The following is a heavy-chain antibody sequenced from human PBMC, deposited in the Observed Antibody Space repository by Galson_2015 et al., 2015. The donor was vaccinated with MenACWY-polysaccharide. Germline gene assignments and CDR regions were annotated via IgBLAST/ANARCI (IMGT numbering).Heavy chain of an antibody. D-gene: IGHD3-3*01. CDR2: IKSKTDGGTT. V-gene: IGHV3-15*01. J-gene: IGHJ4*02. Sequence: SLRLSCAASGFTFSNAWMSWVRQAPGKGLEWVGRIKSKTDGGTTDYAAPVKGRFTISRDDSKNTLYLQMNSLKTEDTAVYYCTTARMRSVYWVDYWGQGTLVTVSS. CDR3: TTARMRSVYWVDY. CDR1: GFTFSNAW.